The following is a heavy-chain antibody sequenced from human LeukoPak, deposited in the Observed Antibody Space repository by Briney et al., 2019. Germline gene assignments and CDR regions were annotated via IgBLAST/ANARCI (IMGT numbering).Heavy chain of an antibody. J-gene: IGHJ4*02. Sequence: GGSLRLSCAASGFTVSSNYMSWVRQAPGKGLEWVSAISGSGGSTYYADSVKGRFTISRDNSKNTLYLQMNSLRAEDTAVYYCAKDPGGSSASSPRMDDWGQGTLVTVSS. CDR2: ISGSGGST. CDR1: GFTVSSNY. CDR3: AKDPGGSSASSPRMDD. D-gene: IGHD6-6*01. V-gene: IGHV3-23*01.